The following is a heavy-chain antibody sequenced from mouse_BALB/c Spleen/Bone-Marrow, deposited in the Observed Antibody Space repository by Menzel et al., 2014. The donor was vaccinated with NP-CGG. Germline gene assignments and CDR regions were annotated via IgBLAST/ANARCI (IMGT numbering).Heavy chain of an antibody. CDR1: GFTFTDYY. CDR2: IRNKANGYTT. Sequence: EVKVVESGGGLVQPGGSLRLSCATSGFTFTDYYMSWVRQPPGKALEWLGFIRNKANGYTTEYSASVKGRFTISRDNSHSILYHQMNTLRAEDSATYYCAVRGITTATGAMDYWGQGTSVTGSS. V-gene: IGHV7-3*02. CDR3: AVRGITTATGAMDY. D-gene: IGHD1-2*01. J-gene: IGHJ4*01.